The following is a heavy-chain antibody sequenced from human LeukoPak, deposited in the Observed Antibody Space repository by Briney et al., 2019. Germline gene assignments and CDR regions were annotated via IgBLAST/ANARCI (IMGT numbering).Heavy chain of an antibody. CDR1: GFTFDDYA. CDR3: AKDRGYSNYEGFDY. V-gene: IGHV3-9*03. CDR2: ISWNSGSI. D-gene: IGHD4-11*01. Sequence: PGGSLRLSCAASGFTFDDYAMHWVRQAPGKGLEWVSGISWNSGSIGYADSVKGRFTISRDNAKNSLYLQMNSLRAEDMALYYCAKDRGYSNYEGFDYWGRGTLVTVSS. J-gene: IGHJ4*02.